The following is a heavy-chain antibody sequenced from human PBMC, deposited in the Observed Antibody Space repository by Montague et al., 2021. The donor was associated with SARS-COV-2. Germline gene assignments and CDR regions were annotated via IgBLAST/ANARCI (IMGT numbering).Heavy chain of an antibody. D-gene: IGHD6-19*01. CDR3: ARDSRTSGWGYWYHGLDV. V-gene: IGHV4-4*07. J-gene: IGHJ6*04. Sequence: SETLSLTCSRQCRGTQAQNGRANVWTPGTSLDRMRRTYTKKRTNHSPSLKSRVTISVDTSRNHLSLKLTSVTAADTAVYYCARDSRTSGWGYWYHGLDVWGKGNTVIVSS. CDR2: TYTKKRT. CDR1: CRGTQAQN.